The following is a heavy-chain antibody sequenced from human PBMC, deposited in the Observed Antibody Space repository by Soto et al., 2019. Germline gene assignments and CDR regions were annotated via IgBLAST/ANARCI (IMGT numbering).Heavy chain of an antibody. J-gene: IGHJ6*02. CDR2: IGTAGDT. D-gene: IGHD2-15*01. Sequence: GGSLRLSCAASGFTFSSYDMYWVRQATGKGLEWVSAIGTAGDTYYPGSVKGRFTISRENAKNSLYLQMNSLRAGDTAVYYCARASPGYCSGGSCYSHYGMDVWGQGTTVTVSS. V-gene: IGHV3-13*01. CDR1: GFTFSSYD. CDR3: ARASPGYCSGGSCYSHYGMDV.